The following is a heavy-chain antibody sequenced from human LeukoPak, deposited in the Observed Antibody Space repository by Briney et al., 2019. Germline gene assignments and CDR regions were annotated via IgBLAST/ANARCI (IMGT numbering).Heavy chain of an antibody. V-gene: IGHV3-21*01. CDR1: GFTFSSYA. J-gene: IGHJ4*02. Sequence: GGSLRLSCAASGFTFSSYAMSWVRQAPGEGLEWVSSISSSSTYIYYADSVKGRFTISRDNAKNSLYLQMNSQRAEDTAVYYCARGYPWYEERAPIDYWGQGTLVTVSS. CDR2: ISSSSTYI. D-gene: IGHD1-20*01. CDR3: ARGYPWYEERAPIDY.